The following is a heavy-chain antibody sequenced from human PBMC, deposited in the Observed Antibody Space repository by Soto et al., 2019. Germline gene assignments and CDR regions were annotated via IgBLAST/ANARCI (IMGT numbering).Heavy chain of an antibody. CDR1: GFTLRSYA. J-gene: IGHJ4*02. CDR3: ARGFSVVITHFDN. Sequence: LRLSCAASGFTLRSYAMHWVRQAPGKGLEWVAVTSYDGSNKYYADSVKGRFTISRGNSKNTLFLQMDSLRAEDTAVYYCARGFSVVITHFDNWGKGTLVTVSS. V-gene: IGHV3-30-3*01. CDR2: TSYDGSNK. D-gene: IGHD3-22*01.